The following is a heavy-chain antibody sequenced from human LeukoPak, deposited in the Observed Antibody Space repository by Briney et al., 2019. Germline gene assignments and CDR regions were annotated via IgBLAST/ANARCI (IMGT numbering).Heavy chain of an antibody. CDR1: GYSFTSYW. D-gene: IGHD6-6*01. CDR2: IYPGDSDT. V-gene: IGHV5-51*01. J-gene: IGHJ6*03. Sequence: GESLKISCKGSGYSFTSYWIGWVRQMPGKGLEWMGIIYPGDSDTRYSPSFQGQVTISADKSISTAYLQWSSLKASDTAMYYCARDLTSGQLVYYYYYMDVWGKGTTVTVSS. CDR3: ARDLTSGQLVYYYYYMDV.